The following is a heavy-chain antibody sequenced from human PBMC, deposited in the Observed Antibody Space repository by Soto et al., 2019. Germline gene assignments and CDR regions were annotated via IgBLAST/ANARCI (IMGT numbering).Heavy chain of an antibody. V-gene: IGHV1-3*01. D-gene: IGHD1-7*01. CDR3: ARDLDMPSSGTKYYYYYMGI. CDR1: GYTFTSYA. J-gene: IGHJ6*03. CDR2: INAGHGNT. Sequence: QVQLVQSGAEVKKPGASVKVSCKASGYTFTSYAMHWVRQAPGQRLEWMGWINAGHGNTKYSQKVQGRVTITRDTSARTAYMELGSLRSDDTAVYYCARDLDMPSSGTKYYYYYMGIWGKGTTVTVS.